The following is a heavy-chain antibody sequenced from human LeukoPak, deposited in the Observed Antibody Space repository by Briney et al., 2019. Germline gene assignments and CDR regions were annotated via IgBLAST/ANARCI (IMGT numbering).Heavy chain of an antibody. D-gene: IGHD4-11*01. CDR1: GFTFSGYG. V-gene: IGHV3-30*02. CDR3: ARDPGLGSNYLEVGAFDI. CDR2: IRYDGSNK. J-gene: IGHJ3*02. Sequence: PGESLRLSCAASGFTFSGYGMHWVRQAPGKGLEWVAFIRYDGSNKYYADSVKGRFTISRDNSKNTLYLQMNSLRAEDTAVYYCARDPGLGSNYLEVGAFDIWGQGTMVTVSS.